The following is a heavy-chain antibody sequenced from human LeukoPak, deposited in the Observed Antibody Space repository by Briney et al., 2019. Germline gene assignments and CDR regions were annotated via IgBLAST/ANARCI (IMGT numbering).Heavy chain of an antibody. D-gene: IGHD2-2*01. CDR3: ALDIVVVPAAAPSDY. CDR2: IRYDGSNK. CDR1: GFTFSSYG. V-gene: IGHV3-30*02. Sequence: GGSLRLSCAASGFTFSSYGMHWVRQAPGKGLEWVAFIRYDGSNKYYADSVRGRFTISRDNSKNTLYLQMNGLRAEDTAVYYCALDIVVVPAAAPSDYWGQGTLVTVSS. J-gene: IGHJ4*02.